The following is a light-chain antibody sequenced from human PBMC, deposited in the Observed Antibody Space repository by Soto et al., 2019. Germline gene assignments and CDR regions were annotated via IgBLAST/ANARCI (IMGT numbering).Light chain of an antibody. CDR3: QQYNNWPYT. Sequence: EIVMTQSPDTLSVSPGERATLSCRASQSVSTNLAWYQQKPGQAPRLLIYGASTRATGIPARFSGSGSGTEFTLTISSLQSEDFAVYHCQQYNNWPYTFGQVTKLEIK. CDR1: QSVSTN. CDR2: GAS. J-gene: IGKJ2*01. V-gene: IGKV3-15*01.